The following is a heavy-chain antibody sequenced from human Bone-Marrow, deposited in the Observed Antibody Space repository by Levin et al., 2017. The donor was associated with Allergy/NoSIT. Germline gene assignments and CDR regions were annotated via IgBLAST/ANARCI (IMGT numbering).Heavy chain of an antibody. J-gene: IGHJ6*03. CDR3: AVNNYYMDV. CDR1: GFTFGDFP. Sequence: GGSLRLSCSSSGFTFGDFPMSWVRQSPGKGLEWVGFIRTKADGATREYAASVKARFTIPRDESKSITYLQMNSLKTEYTAVYYCAVNNYYMDVWGKGTTVTVS. CDR2: IRTKADGATR. V-gene: IGHV3-49*04.